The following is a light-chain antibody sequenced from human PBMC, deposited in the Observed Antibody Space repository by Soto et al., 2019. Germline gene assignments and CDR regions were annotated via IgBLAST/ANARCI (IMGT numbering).Light chain of an antibody. CDR1: ETITRY. CDR2: AAS. V-gene: IGKV1-39*01. J-gene: IGKJ4*01. Sequence: DIQMTQSPSSLSASVGDTVIITCRASETITRYLNWYQSKPDKAPRLLISAASSLQSGVPSRFSGSYSGTDFTLTISSLQPEDFATYYCQQSYSNPLTVGGGTKVDMK. CDR3: QQSYSNPLT.